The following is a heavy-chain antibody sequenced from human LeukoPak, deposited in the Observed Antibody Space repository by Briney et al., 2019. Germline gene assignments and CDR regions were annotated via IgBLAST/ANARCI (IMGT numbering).Heavy chain of an antibody. CDR2: IYYSGST. CDR1: GGSLSNYY. D-gene: IGHD4-11*01. V-gene: IGHV4-59*12. Sequence: SETLSLTCTVSGGSLSNYYWSWIRLPPGKGLEWIGYIYYSGSTNYNPSLKSRVTISVDTSKNQFSLKLSSVTAADTAVYYCARLVYSNPYYYYYYYMDVWGKGTTVTVSS. CDR3: ARLVYSNPYYYYYYYMDV. J-gene: IGHJ6*03.